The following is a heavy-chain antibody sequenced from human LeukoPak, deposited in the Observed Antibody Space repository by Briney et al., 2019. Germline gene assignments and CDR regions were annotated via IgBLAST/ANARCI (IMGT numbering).Heavy chain of an antibody. J-gene: IGHJ4*02. CDR3: ARTSSFTLIRGLDQ. D-gene: IGHD3-10*01. CDR2: IDWDDDK. V-gene: IGHV2-70*11. CDR1: GCSRSISGMD. Sequence: SCPTLVNPTQTLTLTCTSSGCSRSISGMDVTWILQPPGKALKSLARIDWDDDKYYSTSLKTRLTISKDTSKNQVVLTMTNMDPVDTATYYCARTSSFTLIRGLDQWGQGTLVTVSS.